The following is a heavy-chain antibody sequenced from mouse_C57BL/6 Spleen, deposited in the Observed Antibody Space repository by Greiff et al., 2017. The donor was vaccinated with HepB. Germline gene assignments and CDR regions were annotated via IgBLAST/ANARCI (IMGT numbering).Heavy chain of an antibody. CDR2: ISYDGSN. V-gene: IGHV3-6*01. CDR3: ARDVDYDKGFAY. Sequence: ESGPGLVKPSQSLSLTCSVTGYSITSGYYWNWIRQFPGNKLEWMGYISYDGSNNYNPSLKNRISITRDTSKNQFFLKLNSVTTEDTATYYCARDVDYDKGFAYWGQGTLVTVSA. CDR1: GYSITSGYY. J-gene: IGHJ3*01. D-gene: IGHD2-4*01.